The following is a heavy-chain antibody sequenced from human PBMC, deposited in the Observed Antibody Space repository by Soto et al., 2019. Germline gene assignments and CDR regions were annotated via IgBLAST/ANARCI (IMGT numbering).Heavy chain of an antibody. CDR3: ARGVPNTVYSSSWYENCFHP. CDR2: IYYSGST. J-gene: IGHJ5*02. D-gene: IGHD6-13*01. Sequence: SETLSLTCTVSGGSINDYYWNWIRKPPGKGLEWLGYIYYSGSTNYSPALKSRVTISVDTSKNQFSLKVTSVTAADTAVYYCARGVPNTVYSSSWYENCFHPPCQGTLGTVS. CDR1: GGSINDYY. V-gene: IGHV4-59*01.